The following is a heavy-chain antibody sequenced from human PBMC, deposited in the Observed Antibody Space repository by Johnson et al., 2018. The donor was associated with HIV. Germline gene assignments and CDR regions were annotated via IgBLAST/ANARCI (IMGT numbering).Heavy chain of an antibody. Sequence: VQLVESGGGLVQPGGSLRLSCAVSGFTFSNHHMTWVRQAPGKGLEWVANINQDGSDKYYVDSVTGRFTISRDNAKKSLYLQMNSLRAEDTAVYYCASPYSYGLDDAFDIWGQGTMVTVSS. CDR2: INQDGSDK. D-gene: IGHD5-18*01. CDR3: ASPYSYGLDDAFDI. J-gene: IGHJ3*02. CDR1: GFTFSNHH. V-gene: IGHV3-7*03.